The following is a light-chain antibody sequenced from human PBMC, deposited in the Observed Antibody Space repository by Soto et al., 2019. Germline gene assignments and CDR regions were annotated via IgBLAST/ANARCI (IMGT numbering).Light chain of an antibody. CDR2: GES. V-gene: IGKV3-15*01. Sequence: EIVMTQSPATLSLSPGDRATLSCRASQSVRSHLAWFQQKPGQPPRLLIFGESTRATGVPARFSGSGSGTEFTLIISGLQSEDFAVYYCQQYNNWPLTFGGGTKVEIK. J-gene: IGKJ4*01. CDR1: QSVRSH. CDR3: QQYNNWPLT.